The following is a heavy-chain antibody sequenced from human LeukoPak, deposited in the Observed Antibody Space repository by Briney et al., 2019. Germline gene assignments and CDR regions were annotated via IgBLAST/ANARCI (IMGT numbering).Heavy chain of an antibody. J-gene: IGHJ4*02. D-gene: IGHD5-24*01. Sequence: GASVKVSCKASGYTFTTYGISWVRRAPGQGLEWMGWISVSNGDTNYAQKFQGRVTITTDESTSTAYMELSSLRSEDTAVYYCAVWEMATKALDYWGQGTLVTVSS. CDR1: GYTFTTYG. CDR2: ISVSNGDT. CDR3: AVWEMATKALDY. V-gene: IGHV1-18*01.